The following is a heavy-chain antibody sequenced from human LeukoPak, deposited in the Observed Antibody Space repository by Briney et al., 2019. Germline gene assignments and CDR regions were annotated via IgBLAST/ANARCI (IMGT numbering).Heavy chain of an antibody. CDR3: ARGGDIVVVPAAMPHWVFDY. Sequence: PGGSLRLSCAASGFTVSSNYMSWIRQPPGKGLEWIGEINHSGSTNYNPSLKSRVTISVDTSKNQFSLKLSSVTAADTAVYYCARGGDIVVVPAAMPHWVFDYWGQGTLVTVSS. D-gene: IGHD2-2*01. CDR2: INHSGST. V-gene: IGHV4-34*01. CDR1: GFTVSSNY. J-gene: IGHJ4*02.